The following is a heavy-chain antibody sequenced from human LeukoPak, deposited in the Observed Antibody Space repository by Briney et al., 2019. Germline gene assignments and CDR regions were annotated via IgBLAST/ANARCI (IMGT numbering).Heavy chain of an antibody. CDR3: ARRFTYSGSYGWFDP. Sequence: ASVKVSCKASGYTFTSYDINWVRQATGQGLEWMGWMNPNSGNTAYAQNFQGRVTITRNTSISTAYMELSSLRSEDTAVYYCARRFTYSGSYGWFDPWGQGTLVTVSS. CDR1: GYTFTSYD. D-gene: IGHD1-26*01. CDR2: MNPNSGNT. V-gene: IGHV1-8*03. J-gene: IGHJ5*02.